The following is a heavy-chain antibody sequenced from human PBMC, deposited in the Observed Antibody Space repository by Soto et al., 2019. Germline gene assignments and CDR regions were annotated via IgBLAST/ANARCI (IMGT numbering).Heavy chain of an antibody. CDR1: GFTFSDYY. Sequence: GGSLRLSCAASGFTFSDYYMSWIRQAPGKGLEWVSYISSSGSTIYYADSVKGRFTISRDNAKNSLYLQMNSLRAEDTAVYYCAGAIAVAGSYYFDYWGQGTLVTVSS. CDR3: AGAIAVAGSYYFDY. D-gene: IGHD6-19*01. CDR2: ISSSGSTI. V-gene: IGHV3-11*01. J-gene: IGHJ4*02.